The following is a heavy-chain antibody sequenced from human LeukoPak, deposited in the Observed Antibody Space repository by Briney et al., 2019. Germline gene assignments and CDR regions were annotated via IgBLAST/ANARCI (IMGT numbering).Heavy chain of an antibody. J-gene: IGHJ4*02. Sequence: GGSLRLSCAFSGFSVSGYWMTWVRQPPGKGLEWAANIKQDGSEKNYVDSVKGRFTISRDNAENSLFLQMNSLRVEDTAVYYCAREWQGGIAAAGTRIEGDYWGQGTLVAVSS. D-gene: IGHD6-13*01. CDR3: AREWQGGIAAAGTRIEGDY. V-gene: IGHV3-7*01. CDR2: IKQDGSEK. CDR1: GFSVSGYW.